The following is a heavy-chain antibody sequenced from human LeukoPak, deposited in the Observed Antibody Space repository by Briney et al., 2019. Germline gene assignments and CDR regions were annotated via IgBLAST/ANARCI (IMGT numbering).Heavy chain of an antibody. V-gene: IGHV3-74*01. CDR1: GFTFSNYW. J-gene: IGHJ6*02. CDR2: INTDGSST. Sequence: GSLRLSCAASGFTFSNYWMHWVRQAPGKGLVWVSRINTDGSSTDYADSVKGRFTISRDNAKNTLYLQMNSLRAEDTAVYYCARDSRQQLGPKYYYYGMDVWGRGTTVTVSS. CDR3: ARDSRQQLGPKYYYYGMDV. D-gene: IGHD6-13*01.